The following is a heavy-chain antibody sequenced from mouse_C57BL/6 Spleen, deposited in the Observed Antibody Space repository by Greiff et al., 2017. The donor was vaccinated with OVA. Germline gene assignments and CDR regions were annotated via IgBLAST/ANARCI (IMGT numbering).Heavy chain of an antibody. V-gene: IGHV1-64*01. Sequence: VQLQQPGAELVKPGASVKLSCKASGYTFTSYWMHWVKQRPGQGLEWIGMIHPNSGSTNYNEKFKSKATLTVDKSYSTAYMQLSSLTSEDSAVYYCAKTTTGYAMDYWGQGTSVTVSS. CDR2: IHPNSGST. D-gene: IGHD1-1*01. CDR3: AKTTTGYAMDY. CDR1: GYTFTSYW. J-gene: IGHJ4*01.